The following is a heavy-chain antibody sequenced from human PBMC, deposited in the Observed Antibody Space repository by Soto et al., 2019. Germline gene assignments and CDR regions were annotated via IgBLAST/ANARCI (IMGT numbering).Heavy chain of an antibody. CDR1: GGTFSSYT. Sequence: SVKVSCKASGGTFSSYTISWVRQAPGQGLEWMGRIIPILGIANYAQKFQGRVTITADKSMSTAYMELSSLRSEDTAVYYCARNLDEGYYYYYMDVWGKGTTVTVSS. CDR2: IIPILGIA. J-gene: IGHJ6*03. V-gene: IGHV1-69*02. CDR3: ARNLDEGYYYYYMDV.